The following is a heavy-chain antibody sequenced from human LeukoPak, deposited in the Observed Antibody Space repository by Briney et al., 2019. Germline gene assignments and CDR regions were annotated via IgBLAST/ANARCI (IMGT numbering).Heavy chain of an antibody. CDR2: FDPEDXET. CDR1: GYTLTELS. J-gene: IGHJ6*02. Sequence: GASVKVSCKVSGYTLTELSMHWVRQAPGKGLEWMGGFDPEDXETIYAQKFQGRVTMTEDTSTDTAYMELSSLRSEDTAVYYCATPSYRAMAPAGLYYYYGMDVWGQGTTVTVSS. CDR3: ATPSYRAMAPAGLYYYYGMDV. D-gene: IGHD5-18*01. V-gene: IGHV1-24*01.